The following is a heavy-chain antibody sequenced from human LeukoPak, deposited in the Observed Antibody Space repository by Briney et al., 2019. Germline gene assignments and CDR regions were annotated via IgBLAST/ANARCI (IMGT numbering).Heavy chain of an antibody. CDR1: GFTFSSYG. V-gene: IGHV3-64D*06. CDR3: VKDRTFSDYSFFDY. Sequence: GGSLRLSCSASGFTFSSYGMHWVRQAPRKGLEYVSAISYYGGNTYYADSVKGRFTISRDNSKNTLYLQMSSLRAEDTAVYYCVKDRTFSDYSFFDYWGQGTLVTVSS. D-gene: IGHD3-22*01. J-gene: IGHJ4*02. CDR2: ISYYGGNT.